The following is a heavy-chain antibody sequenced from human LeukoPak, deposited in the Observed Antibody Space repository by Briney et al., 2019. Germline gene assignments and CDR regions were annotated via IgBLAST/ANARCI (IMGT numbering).Heavy chain of an antibody. D-gene: IGHD3-3*01. CDR2: ISYDGSNK. V-gene: IGHV3-30*04. CDR3: ASEIIFGSFDY. Sequence: PGGSLRLSCAASGFIFNTYAFHWVRQAPGKGLEWVAVISYDGSNKYYADSVKGRFTISRDNSKNTLYLQMNSLRAEDTAVYYCASEIIFGSFDYWGQGTLVTVSS. J-gene: IGHJ4*02. CDR1: GFIFNTYA.